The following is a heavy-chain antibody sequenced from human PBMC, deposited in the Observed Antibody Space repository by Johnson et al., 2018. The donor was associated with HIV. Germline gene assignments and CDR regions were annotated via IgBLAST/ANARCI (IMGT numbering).Heavy chain of an antibody. J-gene: IGHJ3*01. CDR2: ISSSGNTI. CDR1: GFTFSDYY. CDR3: ARRDSGSLSFDL. Sequence: QVQLVESGGGLVKPGGSLRLSCAASGFTFSDYYMSWIRQGTGKGLEWVSYISSSGNTIYYADSVKGLCTISRDNDKSSVYMQMNNLRAEDTAFYYCARRDSGSLSFDLWGQGTMVTVSS. D-gene: IGHD1-26*01. V-gene: IGHV3-11*01.